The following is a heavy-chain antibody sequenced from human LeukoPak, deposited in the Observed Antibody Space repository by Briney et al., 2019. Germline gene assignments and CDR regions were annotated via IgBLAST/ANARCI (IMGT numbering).Heavy chain of an antibody. Sequence: ASVKVSCKASGYTFTGYYMHWVRQAPGQGLEWMGWMNPNSGNTGYAQKFQGRVTMTRNTSISTAYMELSSLRSEDTAVYYCARGREDSSGYQDYWGQGTLVTVSS. CDR3: ARGREDSSGYQDY. CDR1: GYTFTGYY. CDR2: MNPNSGNT. J-gene: IGHJ4*02. D-gene: IGHD3-22*01. V-gene: IGHV1-8*02.